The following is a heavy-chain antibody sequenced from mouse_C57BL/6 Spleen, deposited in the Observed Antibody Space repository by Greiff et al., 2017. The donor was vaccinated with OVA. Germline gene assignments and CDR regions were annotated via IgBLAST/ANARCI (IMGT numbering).Heavy chain of an antibody. J-gene: IGHJ2*01. CDR3: ARKADGNDY. V-gene: IGHV1-81*01. CDR1: GYTFTSYG. Sequence: VQLQESGAELARPGASVKLSCKASGYTFTSYGISWVKQSTGQGLEWIGEIYPRSGNTYYNEKFKGKATLTADKSSSTAYMELRSLTSEDSAVYFCARKADGNDYWGQGTTLTVAS. CDR2: IYPRSGNT. D-gene: IGHD2-1*01.